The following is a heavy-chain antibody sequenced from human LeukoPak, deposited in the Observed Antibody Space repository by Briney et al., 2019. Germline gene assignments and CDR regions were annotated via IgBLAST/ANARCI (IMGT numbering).Heavy chain of an antibody. Sequence: PSETLSLTCTVSGGSISSYYWSWIRQPPGKGLEWIGYIYYSGSTNYNPSLKSRVTISVDTSKNQFSLTLSSVTAADTAVYYCARGVWGSGSYYRFGLDYWGQGTLVTVSS. D-gene: IGHD3-10*01. CDR1: GGSISSYY. CDR2: IYYSGST. CDR3: ARGVWGSGSYYRFGLDY. V-gene: IGHV4-59*01. J-gene: IGHJ4*02.